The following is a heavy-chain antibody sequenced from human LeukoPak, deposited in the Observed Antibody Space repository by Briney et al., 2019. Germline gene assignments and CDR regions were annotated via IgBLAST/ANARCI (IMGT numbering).Heavy chain of an antibody. J-gene: IGHJ6*04. D-gene: IGHD3-9*01. CDR3: ARDRAYYDILTGLSVLDV. V-gene: IGHV3-23*01. CDR2: ISGSGGST. Sequence: GGSLRLSCAASGFTFSSYAMSWVRQAPGKGLEWVSAISGSGGSTYYADSVKGRFTISRDNSKNTLYLQMNSLRAEDTAVYYCARDRAYYDILTGLSVLDVWGKGTTVTVSS. CDR1: GFTFSSYA.